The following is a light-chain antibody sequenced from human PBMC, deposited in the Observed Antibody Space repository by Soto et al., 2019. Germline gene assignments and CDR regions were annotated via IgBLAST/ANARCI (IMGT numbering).Light chain of an antibody. CDR3: QKHNSAPHT. Sequence: DIQMTQSPSSLSASVGDRVTITCRASQGISNGLAWYQQKPGKVPKLLFYAASTLQPGVPSRFSGSGSGTDFTLTISSLQPEDVATYYCQKHNSAPHTFGQGTRLEIK. CDR2: AAS. J-gene: IGKJ5*01. CDR1: QGISNG. V-gene: IGKV1-27*01.